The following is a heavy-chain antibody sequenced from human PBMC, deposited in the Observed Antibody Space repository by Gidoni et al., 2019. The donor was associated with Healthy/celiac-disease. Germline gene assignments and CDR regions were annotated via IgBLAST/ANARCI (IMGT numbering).Heavy chain of an antibody. Sequence: EVQLLESGGGLVQPGGSLRLSCAASGFTFSSYAMSWVRQAPGKGLEWVSAISGSGGSTYYADSVKGRFTISRDNSKNTLYLQMNSLRAEDTAVYYCAKSYYDSSGYYGTYYYYYYMDVWGKGTTVTVSS. V-gene: IGHV3-23*01. CDR3: AKSYYDSSGYYGTYYYYYYMDV. J-gene: IGHJ6*03. CDR1: GFTFSSYA. CDR2: ISGSGGST. D-gene: IGHD3-22*01.